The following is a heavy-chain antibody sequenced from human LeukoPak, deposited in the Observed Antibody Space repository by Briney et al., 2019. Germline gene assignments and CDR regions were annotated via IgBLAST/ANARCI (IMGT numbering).Heavy chain of an antibody. V-gene: IGHV3-30-3*01. Sequence: SGGSLRLSCAASGFTFSSYAMHWVRQAPGKGLEWVAVISYDGSNKYYADSVKGRFTISRDNSKNTLYLQMNSLRAEDTAVYYCARDYYWGQGTLVTVSS. CDR3: ARDYY. CDR2: ISYDGSNK. J-gene: IGHJ4*02. CDR1: GFTFSSYA.